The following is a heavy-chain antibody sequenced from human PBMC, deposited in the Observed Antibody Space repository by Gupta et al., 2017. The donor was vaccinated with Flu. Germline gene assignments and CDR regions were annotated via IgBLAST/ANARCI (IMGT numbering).Heavy chain of an antibody. CDR3: ARGYTDYGDAFDI. D-gene: IGHD4-17*01. J-gene: IGHJ3*02. CDR1: GFTFSSYW. CDR2: IKQDGSEK. V-gene: IGHV3-7*01. Sequence: EVQLVESGGGLVQPGGSLRLSCAASGFTFSSYWMSWVRQAPGKGLEWVANIKQDGSEKYYVDSVKGRFTISRDNAKNSLYLQMNSLRAEDTAVYYGARGYTDYGDAFDIWGQGTMVTVSS.